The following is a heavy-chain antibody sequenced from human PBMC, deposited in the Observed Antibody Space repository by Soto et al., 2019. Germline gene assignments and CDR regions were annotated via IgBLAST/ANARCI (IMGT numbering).Heavy chain of an antibody. V-gene: IGHV3-13*05. J-gene: IGHJ6*02. CDR3: ARVNSTSSAGMDV. D-gene: IGHD6-6*01. CDR2: IGTAGDP. Sequence: WSLRLSCAASGFTFSTYEMHWVRQAPGKGLEWVSGIGTAGDPYYPVSVTGRFTISRDNAKNSLYLQMNNLRPGDTAVYYCARVNSTSSAGMDVWGQGTTVTVSS. CDR1: GFTFSTYE.